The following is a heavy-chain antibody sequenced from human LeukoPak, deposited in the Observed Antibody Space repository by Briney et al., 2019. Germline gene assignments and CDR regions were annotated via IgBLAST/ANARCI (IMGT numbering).Heavy chain of an antibody. Sequence: PGGSLRLSCAASGFTVNNNYVSWVRQVPGKGLEWLSVMYSGGSTYYADSVKGRFTISRDNSKNALFLQMNSLRVEDTAVYYCARDHVSSGWYVGFDYWGQGTLVTVSS. CDR3: ARDHVSSGWYVGFDY. V-gene: IGHV3-53*01. D-gene: IGHD6-19*01. CDR2: MYSGGST. CDR1: GFTVNNNY. J-gene: IGHJ4*02.